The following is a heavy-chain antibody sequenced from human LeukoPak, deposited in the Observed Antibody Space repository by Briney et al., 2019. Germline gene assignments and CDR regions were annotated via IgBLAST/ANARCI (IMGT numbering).Heavy chain of an antibody. CDR1: SNYF. Sequence: SNYFWGWVRQPPGKGLEWVANIKHDGSERNYVDSVKGRFTISRDNAKNSLDLEMNSLRAEDTAVYYCARGERNDAVHPHWGQGTLVTVSS. CDR3: ARGERNDAVHPH. CDR2: IKHDGSER. J-gene: IGHJ4*02. V-gene: IGHV3-7*04. D-gene: IGHD1-1*01.